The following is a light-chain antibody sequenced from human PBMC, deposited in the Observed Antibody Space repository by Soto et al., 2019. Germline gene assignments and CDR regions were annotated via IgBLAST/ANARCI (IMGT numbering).Light chain of an antibody. J-gene: IGKJ3*01. Sequence: DIQMTQSPYSLSAAVGDRVTIACRASQNINTYLNWYQQKPGKAPKLLMFDAASLQSGVPSRFSGSGSRTDFTLTITSLQPEDFATYYCQQTSSAPFTFGPGIKV. CDR2: DAA. CDR3: QQTSSAPFT. CDR1: QNINTY. V-gene: IGKV1-39*01.